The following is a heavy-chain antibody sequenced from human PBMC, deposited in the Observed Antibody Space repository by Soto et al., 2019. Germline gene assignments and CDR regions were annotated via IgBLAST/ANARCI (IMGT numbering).Heavy chain of an antibody. J-gene: IGHJ4*02. Sequence: GGSLRLSCAASGFTFSSYAMSWVRQAPGKGLEWVSAISGSGGSTYYADSVKGRFTISRDNSKNTLYLQMNSLRAEDTAVYYCAKDRHYYDSSGYSLDYWGQGTQVTVSS. V-gene: IGHV3-23*01. CDR1: GFTFSSYA. CDR3: AKDRHYYDSSGYSLDY. CDR2: ISGSGGST. D-gene: IGHD3-22*01.